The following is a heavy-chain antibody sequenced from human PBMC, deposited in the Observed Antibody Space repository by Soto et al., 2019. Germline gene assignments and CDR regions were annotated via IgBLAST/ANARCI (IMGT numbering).Heavy chain of an antibody. V-gene: IGHV3-33*01. CDR3: ARNPRGGAYGNWYFDL. D-gene: IGHD5-12*01. J-gene: IGHJ2*01. Sequence: QVQLVESGGGVVQPGRSLRLSCAASGFTFSSYGMHWVRQAPGKGLEWVAVIWYDGSNKYYADSVKGRFTISRDNSKNTLYLQMNSLGDEDTAIYYCARNPRGGAYGNWYFDLWGRGTLVTVSS. CDR2: IWYDGSNK. CDR1: GFTFSSYG.